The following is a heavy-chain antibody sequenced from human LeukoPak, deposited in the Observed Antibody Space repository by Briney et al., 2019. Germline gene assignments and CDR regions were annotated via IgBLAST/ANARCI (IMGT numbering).Heavy chain of an antibody. J-gene: IGHJ4*02. V-gene: IGHV1-8*01. D-gene: IGHD3-10*01. Sequence: MNPNSGNTGYAQKFQGRVTMTRNTSISTAYMELSSLRSEDTAVYYCARSYYYGSGSYPTDYWGQGTLVTVSS. CDR2: MNPNSGNT. CDR3: ARSYYYGSGSYPTDY.